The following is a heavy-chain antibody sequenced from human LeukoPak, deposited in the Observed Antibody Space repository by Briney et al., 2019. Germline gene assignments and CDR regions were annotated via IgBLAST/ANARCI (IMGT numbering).Heavy chain of an antibody. CDR2: VRDNGES. D-gene: IGHD5-18*01. Sequence: PSETLSLTCTVSGGSIKTYYWSWIRQPPGKGLEWIAYVRDNGESNYKLSLKSRVAISLDTANNQISLRLNFVTAADTAIYYCARQPANTAAFDIWGLGTMVTVSS. V-gene: IGHV4-59*08. CDR3: ARQPANTAAFDI. J-gene: IGHJ3*02. CDR1: GGSIKTYY.